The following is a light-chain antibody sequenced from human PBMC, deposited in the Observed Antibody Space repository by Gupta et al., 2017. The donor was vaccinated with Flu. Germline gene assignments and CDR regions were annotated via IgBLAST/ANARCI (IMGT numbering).Light chain of an antibody. CDR1: VLTKKY. CDR2: KDT. V-gene: IGLV3-27*01. Sequence: SYELTQPFSVSVSPGQTARITCSGDVLTKKYVRWFQQKAGQAPVLMIYKDTERPSGIPERFSGSRSGTTVTLTISGAQVEDEADYYGYSAPDVLFGGGTKPTVL. J-gene: IGLJ2*01. CDR3: YSAPDVL.